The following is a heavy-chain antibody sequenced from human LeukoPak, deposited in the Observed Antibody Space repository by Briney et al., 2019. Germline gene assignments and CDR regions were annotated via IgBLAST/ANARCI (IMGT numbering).Heavy chain of an antibody. CDR3: AKRTVYSNYGPFDY. J-gene: IGHJ4*02. Sequence: GGSLRLSCAASGFTFSSYAMSWVRQAPGRGLEWVSAISGSGGSTYYADSVKGRFTISRDNSKNTLFLQMNSLRAEDTAVYYCAKRTVYSNYGPFDYWGQGTLVTVSS. CDR2: ISGSGGST. CDR1: GFTFSSYA. V-gene: IGHV3-23*01. D-gene: IGHD4-11*01.